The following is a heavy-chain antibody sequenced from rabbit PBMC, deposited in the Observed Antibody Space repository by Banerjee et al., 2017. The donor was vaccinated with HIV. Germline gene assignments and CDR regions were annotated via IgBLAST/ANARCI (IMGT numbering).Heavy chain of an antibody. CDR3: ARIINDYWRFDL. V-gene: IGHV1S47*01. J-gene: IGHJ4*01. CDR1: GFTLSSNA. D-gene: IGHD1-1*01. Sequence: QEQLVESGGGLVQPEGSLTLTCTASGFTLSSNAMCWVRQAPGKGPEWIACIYNGDGSTYYASWAKGRFTMSKTSSTTVTLQMTSLTAADTATYFCARIINDYWRFDLWGPGTLVTVS. CDR2: IYNGDGST.